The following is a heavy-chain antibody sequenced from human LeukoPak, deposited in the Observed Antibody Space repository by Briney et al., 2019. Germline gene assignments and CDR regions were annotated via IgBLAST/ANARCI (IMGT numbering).Heavy chain of an antibody. D-gene: IGHD3-9*01. Sequence: SETLSLTCTVSGGSISSSSYYWGWIRQPPGKGLEWIGYIYYSGSTNYNPSLKSRVTISVDTSKNQFSLKLSSVTAADTAVYYCARATWARYFDRLLMGDDAFDIWGQGTMVTVSS. V-gene: IGHV4-61*05. J-gene: IGHJ3*02. CDR3: ARATWARYFDRLLMGDDAFDI. CDR2: IYYSGST. CDR1: GGSISSSSYY.